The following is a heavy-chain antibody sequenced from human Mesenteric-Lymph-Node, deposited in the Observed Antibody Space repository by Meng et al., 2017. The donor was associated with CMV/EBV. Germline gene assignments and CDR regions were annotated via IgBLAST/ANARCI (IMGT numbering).Heavy chain of an antibody. Sequence: GESLKISCAASGFTFSDYYMTWIRQAPGKGLEWISYISSSGSTIYYADSVKGRFTISRDNAEISLYLQMNSLRVEDTAVYYCARDRDYQLLEGDFFYSMDVWGQGTTVTVSS. V-gene: IGHV3-11*04. D-gene: IGHD4/OR15-4a*01. J-gene: IGHJ6*02. CDR2: ISSSGSTI. CDR3: ARDRDYQLLEGDFFYSMDV. CDR1: GFTFSDYY.